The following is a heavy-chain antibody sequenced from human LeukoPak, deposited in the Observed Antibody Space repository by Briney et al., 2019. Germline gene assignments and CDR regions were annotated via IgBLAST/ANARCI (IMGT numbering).Heavy chain of an antibody. D-gene: IGHD3-3*01. J-gene: IGHJ4*02. CDR3: ARVKRLRFLEWLNPFDY. V-gene: IGHV4-34*01. CDR2: INHSGST. Sequence: SETLSLTCAVYGGSFSGYYWSWIRQPPGKGLEWIGEINHSGSTNYNPSLKSRVTISVDTSKNQFSLKLSSVTAADTAVYYCARVKRLRFLEWLNPFDYWGQGTLVTVSS. CDR1: GGSFSGYY.